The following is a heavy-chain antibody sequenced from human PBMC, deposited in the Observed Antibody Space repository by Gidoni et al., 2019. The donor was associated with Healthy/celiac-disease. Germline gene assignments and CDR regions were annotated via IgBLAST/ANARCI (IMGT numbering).Heavy chain of an antibody. Sequence: QVQLQQWGAGLLKPSETLSLTCAVDGGSFSGYFWSWIRQPPGKGLEWIGEINHSRSTNYNPSLKSRVTISVDTSKNQFSLKLSSLTAADTAVYYCASPDSYSSSTKRKNLDYWGQGTLVTVSS. CDR1: GGSFSGYF. V-gene: IGHV4-34*01. J-gene: IGHJ4*02. CDR2: INHSRST. CDR3: ASPDSYSSSTKRKNLDY. D-gene: IGHD6-6*01.